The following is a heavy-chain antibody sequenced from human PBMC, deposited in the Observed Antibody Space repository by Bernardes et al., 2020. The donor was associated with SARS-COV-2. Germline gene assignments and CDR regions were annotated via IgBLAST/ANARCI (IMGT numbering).Heavy chain of an antibody. Sequence: ASVTVSCKASGYTFTGYFIHWVRQAPGQGLEGMGWINPNSGGTIYAKKFQGRVTMTRDTSISTAYMELSRLRSDDTAMYYCALPPSNYDRYGMDVWGQGTTVTVSS. CDR2: INPNSGGT. CDR1: GYTFTGYF. J-gene: IGHJ6*02. D-gene: IGHD3-22*01. CDR3: ALPPSNYDRYGMDV. V-gene: IGHV1-2*02.